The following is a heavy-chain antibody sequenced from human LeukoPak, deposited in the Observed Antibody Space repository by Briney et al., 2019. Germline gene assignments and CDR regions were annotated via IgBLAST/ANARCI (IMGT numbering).Heavy chain of an antibody. J-gene: IGHJ5*02. CDR1: GGTFSSYA. V-gene: IGHV1-69*06. D-gene: IGHD5-12*01. CDR2: IIPIFGTA. CDR3: ARDAYSGYAYESYNWFDP. Sequence: SVKVSCKASGGTFSSYAISWVRQAPGQGLEWMGRIIPIFGTANYAQKFQGRVTITADKSTSPAYMERSSLRSEDTAVYYCARDAYSGYAYESYNWFDPWGQGTLVTVSS.